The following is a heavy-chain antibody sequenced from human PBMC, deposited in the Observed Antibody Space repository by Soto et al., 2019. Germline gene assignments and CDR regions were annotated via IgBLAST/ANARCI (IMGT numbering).Heavy chain of an antibody. CDR3: AASLGDFWNAYYFDY. J-gene: IGHJ4*02. D-gene: IGHD3-3*01. V-gene: IGHV3-7*01. Sequence: GGSLRLSCAASGFTFRSYWMSWVRQAPGKGLEWVASIKPDGSEKYYVDSVKGRFTISRDNAKNSLDLQTNSLRAEDTAVYYCAASLGDFWNAYYFDYWGQGTLVTVSS. CDR1: GFTFRSYW. CDR2: IKPDGSEK.